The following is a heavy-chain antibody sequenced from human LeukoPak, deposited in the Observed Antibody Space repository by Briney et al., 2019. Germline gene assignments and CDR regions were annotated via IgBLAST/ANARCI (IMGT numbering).Heavy chain of an antibody. J-gene: IGHJ4*02. Sequence: GRSLRLSCAASGFTFSSYGMHWVRQAPGKGLEWVAVIWYDGSNKYYADSVKGRITISRDNSKNTLHLQMNSLRAEDTAVYYCATVRGCGGDCYYIDYWGQGTLVTVSS. D-gene: IGHD2-21*02. CDR2: IWYDGSNK. CDR1: GFTFSSYG. CDR3: ATVRGCGGDCYYIDY. V-gene: IGHV3-33*01.